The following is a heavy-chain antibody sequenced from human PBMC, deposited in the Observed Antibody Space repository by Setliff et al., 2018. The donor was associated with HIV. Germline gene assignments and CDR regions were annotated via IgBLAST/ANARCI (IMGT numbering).Heavy chain of an antibody. Sequence: SETLSLTCTVSGGAMNNNYWSWIRQPAGKGLEWIGRIYIRGTNYNPSLKTRLTMSLDTSSNQFSLNLNSVTAADTAVYYCARGSWGSWRFDYWGQGTPRSPSPQ. J-gene: IGHJ4*02. CDR3: ARGSWGSWRFDY. CDR2: IYIRGT. D-gene: IGHD6-13*01. V-gene: IGHV4-4*07. CDR1: GGAMNNNY.